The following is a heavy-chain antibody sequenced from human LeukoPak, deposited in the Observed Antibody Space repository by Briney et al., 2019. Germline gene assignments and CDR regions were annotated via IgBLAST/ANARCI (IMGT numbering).Heavy chain of an antibody. CDR3: ARTRTLPIAGGFDT. V-gene: IGHV3-74*01. D-gene: IGHD3-16*01. J-gene: IGHJ5*02. CDR1: GFIFSRYW. Sequence: GGSLRLSCAASGFIFSRYWMHWVRQGPGKGLVWVSRISTDGSSTDYADSVKGRFTISRENAKNTLYLQMNSLRAEDTAVYYCARTRTLPIAGGFDTWGQGSLVTVSS. CDR2: ISTDGSST.